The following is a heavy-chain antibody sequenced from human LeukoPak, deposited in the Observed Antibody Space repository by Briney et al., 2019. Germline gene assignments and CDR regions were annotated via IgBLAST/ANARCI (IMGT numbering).Heavy chain of an antibody. CDR2: VYYSGST. CDR3: ARGTYYYGSGSYPPFDP. CDR1: GGSIISYY. D-gene: IGHD3-10*01. V-gene: IGHV4-59*01. Sequence: SETLSLNCSISGGSIISYYWSWIRQPPGRGPEWIGYVYYSGSTNYNPSLKSRVTISVDTSKNQFSLKLSSVTAADTAVYYCARGTYYYGSGSYPPFDPWGQGTLVTVSS. J-gene: IGHJ5*02.